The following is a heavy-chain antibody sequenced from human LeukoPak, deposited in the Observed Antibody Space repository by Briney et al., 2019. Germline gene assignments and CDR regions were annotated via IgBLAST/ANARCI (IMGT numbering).Heavy chain of an antibody. CDR3: ARDQEGFDY. J-gene: IGHJ4*02. V-gene: IGHV1-18*01. CDR2: IGTYNGNT. CDR1: GYTFINYA. Sequence: ASVKVSCKASGYTFINYAISWVRQAPGQGLEWMGWIGTYNGNTKYAQKFQGRVTVTRDTSTSTVHMELSGLRSEDTAVYYCARDQEGFDYWGQGTLVTVSS.